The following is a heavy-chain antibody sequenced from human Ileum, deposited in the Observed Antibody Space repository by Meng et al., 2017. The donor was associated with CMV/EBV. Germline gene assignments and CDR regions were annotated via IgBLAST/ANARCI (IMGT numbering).Heavy chain of an antibody. Sequence: GGSLRPSCAVSGFNFATFAMHWVRQTPGKGLEWVSGMSGGGDFTAYGDSVKGRFTISRDNSKNTLYLQMNSLRAEDTSVYYCARGYCSSTSCSPPAVWGRGTTVTVSS. CDR3: ARGYCSSTSCSPPAV. CDR2: MSGGGDFT. CDR1: GFNFATFA. V-gene: IGHV3-23*01. J-gene: IGHJ6*02. D-gene: IGHD2-2*01.